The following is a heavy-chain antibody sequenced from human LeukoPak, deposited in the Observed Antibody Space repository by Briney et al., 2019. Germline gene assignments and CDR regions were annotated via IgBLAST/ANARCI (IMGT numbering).Heavy chain of an antibody. CDR3: ARQNSGIAAAGSYFDY. J-gene: IGHJ4*02. D-gene: IGHD6-13*01. CDR2: IYPGDSDT. CDR1: GYSFTSYW. Sequence: GESLKISCKGSGYSFTSYWIGWVRQMPGKGLEWMGIIYPGDSDTRYSPSFQGQVTISVDKSISTAYLQWSSLKASDTAMYYCARQNSGIAAAGSYFDYWGQGTLVTVSS. V-gene: IGHV5-51*01.